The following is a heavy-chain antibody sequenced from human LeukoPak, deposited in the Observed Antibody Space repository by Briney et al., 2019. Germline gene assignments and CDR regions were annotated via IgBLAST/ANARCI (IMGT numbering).Heavy chain of an antibody. J-gene: IGHJ5*02. CDR1: GGTFSSYA. Sequence: SVEVSCKASGGTFSSYAISWVRQAPGQGLEWMGGIIPIFGTANYAQKFQGRVTITADESTSTAYMELSSLRSEDTAVYYCARDRDYYDSSGYYHSFDPWGQGTLVTVSS. CDR3: ARDRDYYDSSGYYHSFDP. D-gene: IGHD3-22*01. V-gene: IGHV1-69*13. CDR2: IIPIFGTA.